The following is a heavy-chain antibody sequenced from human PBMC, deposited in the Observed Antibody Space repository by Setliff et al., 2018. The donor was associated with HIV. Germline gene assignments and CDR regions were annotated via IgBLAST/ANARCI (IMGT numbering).Heavy chain of an antibody. CDR3: ARTRSGGSSVYYYYCMDV. V-gene: IGHV1-8*01. CDR1: GYTSTSHD. J-gene: IGHJ6*02. CDR2: MNPDSGNT. D-gene: IGHD2-15*01. Sequence: ASVKVSCKASGYTSTSHDINWVRQATGQGLEWMGWMNPDSGNTGSAQNFQGRLTITWNTSISTAYMELGSLGFDDTAVYFCARTRSGGSSVYYYYCMDVWGQGTAVTVSS.